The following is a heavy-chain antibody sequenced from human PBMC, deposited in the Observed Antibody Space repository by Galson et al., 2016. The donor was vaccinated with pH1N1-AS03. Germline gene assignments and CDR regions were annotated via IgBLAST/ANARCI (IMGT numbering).Heavy chain of an antibody. Sequence: SLRLSCAASGFTFTNHAMTWVRQAPGKGLEWVSIISYRGSFYADSVKGRFTISRDNSRNTLFLQMTSLRAEDTAIYCCAKDASLPSIYYPIFDTWGQGTLVTVSS. CDR2: ISYRGS. CDR1: GFTFTNHA. V-gene: IGHV3-23*01. D-gene: IGHD1-26*01. J-gene: IGHJ4*02. CDR3: AKDASLPSIYYPIFDT.